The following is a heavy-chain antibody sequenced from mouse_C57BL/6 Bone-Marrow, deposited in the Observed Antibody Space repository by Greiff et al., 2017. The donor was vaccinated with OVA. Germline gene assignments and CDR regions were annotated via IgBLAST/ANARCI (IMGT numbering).Heavy chain of an antibody. V-gene: IGHV5-6*01. CDR1: GFTFSSYG. CDR3: ARHMDYAMDY. J-gene: IGHJ4*01. CDR2: ISRGGSYT. Sequence: EVQVVESGGDLVKPGGSLKLSCAASGFTFSSYGMSWVRQTPDKRLEWVATISRGGSYTYYPDSVKGRFTITRDNAKNTLYLQMSSLKSEDTAMDYCARHMDYAMDYWGQGTSVTVSS. D-gene: IGHD1-1*02.